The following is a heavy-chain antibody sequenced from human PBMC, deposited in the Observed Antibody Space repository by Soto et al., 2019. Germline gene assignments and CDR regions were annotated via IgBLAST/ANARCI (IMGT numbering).Heavy chain of an antibody. D-gene: IGHD2-21*02. CDR1: GFTFSSYW. V-gene: IGHV3-7*03. Sequence: GGSLRLSCAASGFTFSSYWMSWVRQAPGKGLEWVANIKQDGSEKYYVDSVEGRFTISRDNAKNSLYLQMNSLRAEDTAVYYCARVARHIVVVTASWAFDIWGQGTMVTVSS. CDR3: ARVARHIVVVTASWAFDI. CDR2: IKQDGSEK. J-gene: IGHJ3*02.